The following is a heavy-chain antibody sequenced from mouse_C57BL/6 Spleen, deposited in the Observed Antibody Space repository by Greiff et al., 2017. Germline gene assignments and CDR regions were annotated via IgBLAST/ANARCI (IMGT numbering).Heavy chain of an antibody. J-gene: IGHJ3*01. CDR1: GYTFTDYN. D-gene: IGHD1-2*01. V-gene: IGHV1-18*01. Sequence: EVQLQQSGPELVKPGASVKIPCKASGYTFTDYNMDWVKQSHGKSLEWIGDINPNNGGTIYNQKFKGKATLTVDKSSSTAYMELRSLTSEDTAVYYCARSGLLRQFAYWGQGTLVTVSA. CDR3: ARSGLLRQFAY. CDR2: INPNNGGT.